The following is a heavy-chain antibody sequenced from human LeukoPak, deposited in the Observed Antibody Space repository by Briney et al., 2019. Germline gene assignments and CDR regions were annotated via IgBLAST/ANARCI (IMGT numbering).Heavy chain of an antibody. CDR2: IKQDGSEK. D-gene: IGHD3-3*01. CDR1: GFTSSNYW. Sequence: PGGSLRLSCAASGFTSSNYWMSWVRQAPGKGLEWVANIKQDGSEKYYVDSVRGRFTISRDNAKNSLYLQMNSLRVDDTAVYYCARMYYDFWSGYYQDYWGQGTLVTVSS. J-gene: IGHJ4*02. V-gene: IGHV3-7*03. CDR3: ARMYYDFWSGYYQDY.